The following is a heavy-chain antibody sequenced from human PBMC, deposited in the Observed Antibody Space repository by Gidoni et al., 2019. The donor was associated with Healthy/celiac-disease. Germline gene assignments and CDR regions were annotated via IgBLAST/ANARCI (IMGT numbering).Heavy chain of an antibody. J-gene: IGHJ4*02. V-gene: IGHV3-23*04. CDR3: ARHPLPVVVSPPRPFDY. CDR1: GFTFSSYA. Sequence: VQLVESGGGLVQPGGSLRLSCAASGFTFSSYAMGWVRQAPGKGLEWGSAISGSGGSTYYADSVKGRFTISRDNSKNTLYLQMNSLRAEDTAVYYCARHPLPVVVSPPRPFDYWGQGTLVTVSS. CDR2: ISGSGGST. D-gene: IGHD3-22*01.